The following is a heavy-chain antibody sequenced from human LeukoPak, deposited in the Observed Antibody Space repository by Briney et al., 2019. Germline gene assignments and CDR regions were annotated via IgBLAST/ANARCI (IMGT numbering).Heavy chain of an antibody. J-gene: IGHJ5*02. D-gene: IGHD2-21*02. Sequence: GGSLRLSCAASGFTFSNHWMHWVRQGPGKGLVWVSRLNSDGRTTTYADSVKGRFTISRDNAKNTLYLQMNSLRVEDTAVYYCAKDQLAYCGGDCYSAPWGQGTLVTVSS. CDR2: LNSDGRTT. CDR3: AKDQLAYCGGDCYSAP. CDR1: GFTFSNHW. V-gene: IGHV3-74*01.